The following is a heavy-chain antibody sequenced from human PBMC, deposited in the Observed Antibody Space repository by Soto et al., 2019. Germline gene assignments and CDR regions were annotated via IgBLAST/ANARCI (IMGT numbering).Heavy chain of an antibody. Sequence: PGGSLRLSCAASGFGFSDYAMSWFRQAPGKGLEWVSVISESGGSTHYADSVRGRFTVSRDNSKNSLSLRMNSLRDEDTAVYFCAKRSPYSSGWYSPIFDYWGQGALVTVSS. CDR1: GFGFSDYA. CDR3: AKRSPYSSGWYSPIFDY. CDR2: ISESGGST. J-gene: IGHJ4*02. V-gene: IGHV3-23*01. D-gene: IGHD6-13*01.